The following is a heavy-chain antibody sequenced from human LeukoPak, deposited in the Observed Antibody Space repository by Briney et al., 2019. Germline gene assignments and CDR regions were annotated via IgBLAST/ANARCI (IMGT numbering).Heavy chain of an antibody. CDR2: ISYDGSNK. D-gene: IGHD6-19*01. CDR3: ARDSASSGWCDSLGY. Sequence: GRSLRLSCAASGFTFSSYAMHWVRQAPGKGLEWVAVISYDGSNKYYADSVKGRFTISRDNSKNTLYLQMNSLRAEDTAVYYCARDSASSGWCDSLGYWGQGTLVTVSS. V-gene: IGHV3-30*04. CDR1: GFTFSSYA. J-gene: IGHJ4*02.